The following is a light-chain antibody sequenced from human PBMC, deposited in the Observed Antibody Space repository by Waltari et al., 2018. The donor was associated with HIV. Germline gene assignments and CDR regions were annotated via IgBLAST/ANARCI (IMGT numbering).Light chain of an antibody. CDR2: DNN. V-gene: IGLV1-51*01. CDR1: IWRNY. Sequence: SVLTQPPSVSAAPGQKVTIYNIWRNYVSWYQQLPGAAPKLLIYDNNKRPSGIPDRFSGSKAGTSATLGITGLQTGDEADYYCGTWDSSLGGWVFGGGTKLAVL. J-gene: IGLJ3*02. CDR3: GTWDSSLGGWV.